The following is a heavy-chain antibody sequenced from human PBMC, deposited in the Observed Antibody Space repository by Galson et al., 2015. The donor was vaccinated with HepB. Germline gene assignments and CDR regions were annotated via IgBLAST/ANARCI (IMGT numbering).Heavy chain of an antibody. CDR2: IDPSGGST. V-gene: IGHV1-46*02. CDR3: AKEGDSSGYYPGSDAFDI. J-gene: IGHJ3*02. Sequence: SVKVSCKASGYTFNIYHIHWVRQAPGQGLEWMGLIDPSGGSTIYAQKFQGRVTMTRDTSTSTVYMELSSLRAEDTAVYYCAKEGDSSGYYPGSDAFDIWGQGTMVTVSS. D-gene: IGHD3-22*01. CDR1: GYTFNIYH.